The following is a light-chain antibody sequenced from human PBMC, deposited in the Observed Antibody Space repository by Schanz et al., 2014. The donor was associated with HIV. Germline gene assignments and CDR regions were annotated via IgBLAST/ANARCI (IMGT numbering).Light chain of an antibody. J-gene: IGKJ1*01. CDR2: DAS. Sequence: EIVLTQSPATLSLSPGERATLSCRASQSVSSSLAWYQQKPGQAPRLLIYDASRRATGIPARFSGSGSGTDFTLTISRLEPEDFAVYYCQQYGSSPLFGQGTKVEIK. CDR1: QSVSSS. CDR3: QQYGSSPL. V-gene: IGKV3-20*01.